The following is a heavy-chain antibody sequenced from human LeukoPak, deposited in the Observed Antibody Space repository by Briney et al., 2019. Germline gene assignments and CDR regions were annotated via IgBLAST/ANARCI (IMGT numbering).Heavy chain of an antibody. J-gene: IGHJ6*03. CDR2: IIPIFGTA. CDR3: AKPGAAQDYYYMDV. V-gene: IGHV1-69*05. CDR1: GGTFSSYA. Sequence: EASVKVSCKASGGTFSSYAISWVRQAPGQGLEWMGGIIPIFGTANYAQKFQGRVTITTDESTSTAYVELSSLRSEDTAVYYCAKPGAAQDYYYMDVWGKGTTVTVSS. D-gene: IGHD1-26*01.